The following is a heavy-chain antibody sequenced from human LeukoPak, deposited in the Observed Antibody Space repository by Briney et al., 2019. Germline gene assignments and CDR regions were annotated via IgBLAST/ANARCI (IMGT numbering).Heavy chain of an antibody. Sequence: SQTLSPTCTVSGGSISSGSYYWSWIRQPAGKGLEWIGRINTSGNTNYNPSLKSRVTISVDTSKNQFSLKLSSVTAADTAVYYCARGAVRGVRTFDYWGQGTLVTVSS. CDR2: INTSGNT. CDR1: GGSISSGSYY. CDR3: ARGAVRGVRTFDY. J-gene: IGHJ4*02. V-gene: IGHV4-61*02. D-gene: IGHD3-10*01.